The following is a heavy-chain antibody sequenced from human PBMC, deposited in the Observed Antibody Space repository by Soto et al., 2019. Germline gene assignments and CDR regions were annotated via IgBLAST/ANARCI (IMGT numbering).Heavy chain of an antibody. CDR1: GFTFSDYY. CDR2: ISSSGSTI. J-gene: IGHJ3*02. D-gene: IGHD6-13*01. Sequence: QVQLVESGGGLVKPGGSLRLSCAASGFTFSDYYMSWIRQAPGKGLEWVSYISSSGSTIYYADSVKGRFTITRDNAKNSLYLQMNSLGAEDTAVYYCARDTYQQLVTVDAFDIWGQGTMVTVSS. V-gene: IGHV3-11*01. CDR3: ARDTYQQLVTVDAFDI.